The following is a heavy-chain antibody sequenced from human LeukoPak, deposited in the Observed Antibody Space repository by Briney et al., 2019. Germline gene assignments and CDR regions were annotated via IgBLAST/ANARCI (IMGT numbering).Heavy chain of an antibody. Sequence: GGSLRLSCTASGFTFSGYSMNWIRQAPGEGLEWVARIRNKANRYTTEYAASVKGRFTISRDDSENSLYLQMDSLKTEDTAVYYCARSPLGIAPFDYWGQGTLVTVSS. D-gene: IGHD7-27*01. CDR2: IRNKANRYTT. CDR3: ARSPLGIAPFDY. CDR1: GFTFSGYS. V-gene: IGHV3-72*01. J-gene: IGHJ4*02.